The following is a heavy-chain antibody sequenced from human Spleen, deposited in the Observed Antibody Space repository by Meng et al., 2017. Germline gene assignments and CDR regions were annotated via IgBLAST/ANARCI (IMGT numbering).Heavy chain of an antibody. CDR2: SNAGNGNT. CDR3: ARGTYYGYFDC. CDR1: GYTFPSYA. D-gene: IGHD1-26*01. J-gene: IGHJ4*02. V-gene: IGHV1-3*02. Sequence: ASVKVSCKASGYTFPSYAIHWVRQAPGQRLEWMGWSNAGNGNTEYSQEFQGRVTITRDTSASTAYMELGSLRSEDMAVYYCARGTYYGYFDCWGQGTLVTVSS.